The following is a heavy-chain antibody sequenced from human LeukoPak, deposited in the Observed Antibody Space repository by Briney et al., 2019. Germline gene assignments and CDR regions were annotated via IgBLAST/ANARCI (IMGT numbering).Heavy chain of an antibody. CDR3: ARGPSSGWPWYFDL. Sequence: GYIYHSGSTYYNPSLKSRVTISVDRSKNQFSLKLSSVTAADTAVYYCARGPSSGWPWYFDLWGRGTLVTVSS. J-gene: IGHJ2*01. CDR2: IYHSGST. D-gene: IGHD6-19*01. V-gene: IGHV4-30-2*01.